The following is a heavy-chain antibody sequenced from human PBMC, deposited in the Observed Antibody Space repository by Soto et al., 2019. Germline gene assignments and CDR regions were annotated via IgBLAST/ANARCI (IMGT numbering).Heavy chain of an antibody. CDR3: ARGGHVVVVTAALDY. CDR1: GDTFTNYY. Sequence: QVQLMQSGAEVKKPGASVKVSCKASGDTFTNYYIHWVRQAPGHGLEWMGTVNPSGGHTTYAQHFLGRVTMTRATSTSTLYMELTSLTSADTAVYYCARGGHVVVVTAALDYWGQGTLVTVSS. CDR2: VNPSGGHT. J-gene: IGHJ4*02. V-gene: IGHV1-46*01. D-gene: IGHD2-21*02.